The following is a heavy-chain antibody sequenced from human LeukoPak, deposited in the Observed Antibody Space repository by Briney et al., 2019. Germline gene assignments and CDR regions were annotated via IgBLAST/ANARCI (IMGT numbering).Heavy chain of an antibody. CDR2: IKQDGSEK. J-gene: IGHJ4*02. Sequence: GGSLRLSCAASGFTFSSYWMSWVRQAPGKGLEWVANIKQDGSEKYYVDSVKGRFTISRDNAKNSLYLQMNSLRAEDTAVYYCARALNYYDSSGPKRGYWGQGTLVTVSS. CDR1: GFTFSSYW. CDR3: ARALNYYDSSGPKRGY. D-gene: IGHD3-22*01. V-gene: IGHV3-7*01.